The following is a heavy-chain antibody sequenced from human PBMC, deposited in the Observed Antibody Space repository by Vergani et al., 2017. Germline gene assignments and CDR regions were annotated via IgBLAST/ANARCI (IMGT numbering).Heavy chain of an antibody. V-gene: IGHV1-8*01. CDR3: ARSTDYPDDYVSSDYFRRTLDV. CDR1: GYSFSSYD. Sequence: QVQLVQSGAEVKKPGASVKVSCRASGYSFSSYDISWVRQATGQGLEWMGWMNPNSGTTGYAQKFQDRVTMTRNTSINTAYMELSRLSFEDAAVYYCARSTDYPDDYVSSDYFRRTLDVWGKGTTVTVSS. D-gene: IGHD4/OR15-4a*01. CDR2: MNPNSGTT. J-gene: IGHJ6*04.